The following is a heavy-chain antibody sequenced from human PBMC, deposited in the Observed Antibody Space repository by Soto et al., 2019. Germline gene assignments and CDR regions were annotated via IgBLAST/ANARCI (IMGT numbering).Heavy chain of an antibody. V-gene: IGHV1-69*13. D-gene: IGHD4-4*01. CDR2: IIPIFGTA. Sequence: SVKVSCKASGGTFSSYAISWVRQAPGQGLEWMGGIIPIFGTANYAQKFQGRVTITADESTSTAYMELSSLRSEDTAVYYCARETNDYSNGITGFDPWGQGTLVPVYS. CDR3: ARETNDYSNGITGFDP. CDR1: GGTFSSYA. J-gene: IGHJ5*02.